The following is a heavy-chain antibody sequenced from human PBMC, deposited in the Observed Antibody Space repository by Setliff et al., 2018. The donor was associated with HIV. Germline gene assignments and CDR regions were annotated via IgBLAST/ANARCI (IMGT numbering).Heavy chain of an antibody. J-gene: IGHJ4*02. CDR2: IHTSGSS. CDR1: GGSISSGSYY. CDR3: ARDLLGSSSLVDY. D-gene: IGHD6-6*01. V-gene: IGHV4-61*09. Sequence: SETLSLTCTVSGGSISSGSYYWSWIRQPAGKGLEWIGHIHTSGSSSYNPSLKSRVIISLDTSKNQISLKLNSVTAADTAVYYRARDLLGSSSLVDYWGQGTLVTVSS.